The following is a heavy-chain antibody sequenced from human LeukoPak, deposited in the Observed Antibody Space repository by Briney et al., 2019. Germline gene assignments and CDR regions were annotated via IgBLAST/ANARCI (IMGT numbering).Heavy chain of an antibody. V-gene: IGHV4-59*08. CDR2: IYYSGSA. CDR1: GRPFNSYY. Sequence: SVPLTLTCTLSGRPFNSYYWNWLRQPPGKGLEWIGYIYYSGSANSNPSLKSRVPISVDKSKNQFSLKQGSVTAADTAVYYCARRNVLTEGEAFDIWGQGTLVTVSS. J-gene: IGHJ3*02. CDR3: ARRNVLTEGEAFDI. D-gene: IGHD3-16*01.